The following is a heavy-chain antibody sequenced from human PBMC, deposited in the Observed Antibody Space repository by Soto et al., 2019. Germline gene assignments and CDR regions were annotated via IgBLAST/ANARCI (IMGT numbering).Heavy chain of an antibody. V-gene: IGHV2-5*02. D-gene: IGHD1-7*01. CDR2: IYWDDDK. J-gene: IGHJ5*02. CDR1: GFSLSTSGVG. CDR3: AHSVPVRQTTENWFEP. Sequence: QITLKESGPTLVKPTQTLTLTCTFSGFSLSTSGVGVGWIRQPPGKALEWLALIYWDDDKRYSPSLKNRLTITKDTSKNQVVLTMTNMDPVDTATYYCAHSVPVRQTTENWFEPWGKGTLVTVSS.